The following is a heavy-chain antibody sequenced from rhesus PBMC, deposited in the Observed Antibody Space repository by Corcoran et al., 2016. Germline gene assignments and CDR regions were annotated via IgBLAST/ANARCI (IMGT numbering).Heavy chain of an antibody. CDR1: GGSISGYYY. D-gene: IGHD1-26*01. Sequence: QVKLQQWGEGLVKPSETLSLTCAVYGGSISGYYYWSWIGQPPGKGLEWIRNIDGNRATTNYTPPLKNRVTISKDTSKNHFSLKLSSVTAADTAVYYCARDPPGITGTTPFDYWGQGVLVTVSS. V-gene: IGHV4-73*01. CDR2: IDGNRATT. CDR3: ARDPPGITGTTPFDY. J-gene: IGHJ4*01.